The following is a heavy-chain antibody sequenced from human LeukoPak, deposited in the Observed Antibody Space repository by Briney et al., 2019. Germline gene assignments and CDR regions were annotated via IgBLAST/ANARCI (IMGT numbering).Heavy chain of an antibody. J-gene: IGHJ4*02. CDR1: GGSISSGGYS. D-gene: IGHD2-2*01. Sequence: SETLSLTCAVSGGSISSGGYSWSWIRQPPGKGLEWIGYIYHSGSTYYNPSLKSRVTISVDRSKNQFSLKLSSVTAADTAVYYCARHIPLVVVVPAAYDYWGQGTLVTVSS. V-gene: IGHV4-30-2*01. CDR2: IYHSGST. CDR3: ARHIPLVVVVPAAYDY.